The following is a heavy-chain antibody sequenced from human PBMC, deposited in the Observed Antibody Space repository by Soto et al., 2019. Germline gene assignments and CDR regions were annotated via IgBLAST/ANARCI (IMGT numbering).Heavy chain of an antibody. CDR1: AFTFSSNW. J-gene: IGHJ4*02. Sequence: EVQLVESGGNLVQPGGSLRLSCVGSAFTFSSNWMTWVRQAPGKGLEWVANIRQDGSEINYVDSVKGRFTISRDNTKNSLYLQMNSLRAEDTAIYYCAREVVVSRGASYFGYWGPGTLVTVSS. CDR3: AREVVVSRGASYFGY. D-gene: IGHD2-2*01. V-gene: IGHV3-7*04. CDR2: IRQDGSEI.